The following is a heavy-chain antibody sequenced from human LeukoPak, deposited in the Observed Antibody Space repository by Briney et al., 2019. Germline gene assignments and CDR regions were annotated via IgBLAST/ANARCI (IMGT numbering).Heavy chain of an antibody. Sequence: PSRTLSLTCTVSGGSISSGGYYWSWIRQHPGKGLEWIGYIYYSGSTYYNPSLKSRVTISVDTSKNQFSLKLSSVTAADTAVYYCASANDDYGGILLPHWGQGTLVTVSS. CDR2: IYYSGST. D-gene: IGHD4-23*01. J-gene: IGHJ4*02. CDR3: ASANDDYGGILLPH. CDR1: GGSISSGGYY. V-gene: IGHV4-31*03.